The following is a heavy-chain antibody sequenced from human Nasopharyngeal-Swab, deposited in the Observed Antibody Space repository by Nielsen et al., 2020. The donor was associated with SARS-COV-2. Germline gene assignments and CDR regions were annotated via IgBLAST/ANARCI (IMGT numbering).Heavy chain of an antibody. V-gene: IGHV3-7*03. J-gene: IGHJ4*02. D-gene: IGHD4-11*01. CDR3: ARGTADYSNPSFDY. Sequence: GESLKISCAASGFTFSSYWMSWVRQAPGKGLEWVANIKQEGSEKYYVDSVKGRFTISRDNAKNSLYLLMNSLRSEDTALYYCARGTADYSNPSFDYWGQGTLVTVPS. CDR2: IKQEGSEK. CDR1: GFTFSSYW.